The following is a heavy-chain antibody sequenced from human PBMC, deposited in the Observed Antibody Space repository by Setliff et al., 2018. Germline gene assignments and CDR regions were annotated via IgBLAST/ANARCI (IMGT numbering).Heavy chain of an antibody. J-gene: IGHJ3*01. V-gene: IGHV3-15*07. CDR1: GFTFSYAW. CDR2: SKSKTAGGAI. D-gene: IGHD2-2*02. CDR3: TTDRAACSGSSCYNGFDV. Sequence: PGGSLRLSCAASGFTFSYAWMHWVRQAPGKGLEWVGRSKSKTAGGAIDYDAPVKGRFTISRDDSKNTLYLQMSSLKTEDTAMYYCTTDRAACSGSSCYNGFDVWGQGTMVTVSS.